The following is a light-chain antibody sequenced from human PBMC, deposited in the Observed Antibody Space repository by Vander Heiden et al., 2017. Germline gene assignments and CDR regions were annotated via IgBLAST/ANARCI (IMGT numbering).Light chain of an antibody. Sequence: DIVMTQTPLSLSVSPGQPASISCKSSQSLLHSHAKTYLYWYLQKPGQHPQLLIYEVSNRLSGGLDRCSGSGSGTDFSLKISRREADDVVVDYCMQSIHLPHLTFGGGTKVEIK. CDR1: QSLLHSHAKTY. CDR2: EVS. CDR3: MQSIHLPHLT. J-gene: IGKJ4*01. V-gene: IGKV2D-29*01.